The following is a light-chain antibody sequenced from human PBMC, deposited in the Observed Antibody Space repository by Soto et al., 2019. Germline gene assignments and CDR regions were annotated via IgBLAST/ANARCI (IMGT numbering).Light chain of an antibody. CDR3: SSFTIRTTVV. J-gene: IGLJ1*01. V-gene: IGLV2-14*01. CDR1: SSDVGGYKY. Sequence: QSVLTQPASVSGSPGQSITVSCTGTSSDVGGYKYVSWYQQHPGKAPKLMIYEVTNRPSGVSNRFSGSKSGNTASLTISGLQAEDEADYYCSSFTIRTTVVFGNGTKVTVL. CDR2: EVT.